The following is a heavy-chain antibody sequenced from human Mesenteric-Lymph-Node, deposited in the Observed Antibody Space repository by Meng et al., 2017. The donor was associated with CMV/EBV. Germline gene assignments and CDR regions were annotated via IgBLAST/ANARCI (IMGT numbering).Heavy chain of an antibody. D-gene: IGHD3-10*01. Sequence: FILHSYWMHWGRQAPGKGLVWVSRIISDGISTSYADAVEGRFTISRDNAKNTLYLQMNSLRAEDTAVYYCASLYYYGSGSYYSISDYWGHGTLVTVSS. CDR1: FILHSYW. CDR3: ASLYYYGSGSYYSISDY. V-gene: IGHV3-74*01. J-gene: IGHJ4*01. CDR2: IISDGIST.